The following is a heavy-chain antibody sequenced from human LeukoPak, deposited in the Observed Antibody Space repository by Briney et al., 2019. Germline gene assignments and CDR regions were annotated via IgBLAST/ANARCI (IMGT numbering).Heavy chain of an antibody. J-gene: IGHJ3*02. D-gene: IGHD4-17*01. Sequence: SETLSLTCTVSGGSISSYYWSWIRQPAGKGLEWIGRIYTSGSTNYNPSLKSRVTMSVDTPKNQYSLKLSSVTAADTAVYYCARVGDYGDYKPDDAFDIWGQGTMVTVSS. CDR3: ARVGDYGDYKPDDAFDI. CDR2: IYTSGST. CDR1: GGSISSYY. V-gene: IGHV4-4*07.